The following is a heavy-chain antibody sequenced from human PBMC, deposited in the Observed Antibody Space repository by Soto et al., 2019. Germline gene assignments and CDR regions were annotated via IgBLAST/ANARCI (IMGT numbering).Heavy chain of an antibody. V-gene: IGHV1-18*04. D-gene: IGHD6-19*01. CDR1: GYTFTNYP. CDR2: INTYNQNT. Sequence: ASVKVPCKASGYTFTNYPITWVRQAPGQGLEWMGWINTYNQNTIYAQKFQGRVTMTTDTSTSTSYLELASLRSDDTAVYYCGRESSGSGWSFDFWGQGSLLTVSS. CDR3: GRESSGSGWSFDF. J-gene: IGHJ4*02.